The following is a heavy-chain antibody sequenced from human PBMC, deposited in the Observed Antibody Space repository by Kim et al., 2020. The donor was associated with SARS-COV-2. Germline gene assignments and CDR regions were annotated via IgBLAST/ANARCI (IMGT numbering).Heavy chain of an antibody. CDR2: T. CDR3: ARVFTYYFDY. D-gene: IGHD3-10*02. Sequence: TYYHPSLKSRVTISVDRSKNQFSLKLSSVTAADTAVYYCARVFTYYFDYWGQGTLVTVSS. V-gene: IGHV4-30-2*01. J-gene: IGHJ4*02.